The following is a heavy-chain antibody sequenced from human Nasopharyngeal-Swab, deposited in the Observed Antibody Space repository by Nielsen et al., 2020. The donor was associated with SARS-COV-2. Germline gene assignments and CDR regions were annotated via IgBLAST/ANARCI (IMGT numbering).Heavy chain of an antibody. V-gene: IGHV4-59*08. Sequence: GSLRLSCTVSGGSISGYYWSWIRQPPGKGLEWLGYISYSGNTNYNPSLKSRVTISVDTSKNQCSLRLTSVTAADTAIYYCASLPYCSSDTCYPIDPWGQGTLVTVSS. J-gene: IGHJ5*02. CDR3: ASLPYCSSDTCYPIDP. D-gene: IGHD2-2*01. CDR2: ISYSGNT. CDR1: GGSISGYY.